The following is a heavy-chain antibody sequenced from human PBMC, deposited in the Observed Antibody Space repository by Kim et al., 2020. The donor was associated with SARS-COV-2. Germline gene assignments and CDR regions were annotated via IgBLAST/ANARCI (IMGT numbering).Heavy chain of an antibody. V-gene: IGHV3-30*15. J-gene: IGHJ4*02. D-gene: IGHD3-9*01. CDR3: ARAYYDILTGYFYPFDY. Sequence: VKGRFTITTDNTKNTLYLHMSSLRAEDTSVYYCARAYYDILTGYFYPFDYWGQGTLVTVSS.